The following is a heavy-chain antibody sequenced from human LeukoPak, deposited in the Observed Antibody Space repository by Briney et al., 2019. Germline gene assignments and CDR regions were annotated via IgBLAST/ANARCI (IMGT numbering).Heavy chain of an antibody. CDR3: ARGMGDFWSGYDY. D-gene: IGHD3-3*01. CDR1: GFTFSSYA. V-gene: IGHV3-30-3*01. Sequence: PGGSLRLSCAASGFTFSSYAMHWVRQAPGKGLEWVAVISNDGSSKYYADSVKGRFTISRDNSKNTLYLQMNSLRAEDTAVYYCARGMGDFWSGYDYWGQGTLVTVSS. CDR2: ISNDGSSK. J-gene: IGHJ4*02.